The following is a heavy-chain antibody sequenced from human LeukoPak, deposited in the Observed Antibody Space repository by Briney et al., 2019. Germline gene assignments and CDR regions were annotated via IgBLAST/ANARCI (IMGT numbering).Heavy chain of an antibody. J-gene: IGHJ4*02. Sequence: SETLSLTCTVSGYSISSGYYWGWIRQPPGKGLEWIGSIYHSGSTYHNPSLKSRVTISVDTSKNQFSLKLSSVTAADTAVYYCARVSGYSSGWYYDYWGQGTLVTVSS. D-gene: IGHD6-19*01. V-gene: IGHV4-38-2*02. CDR2: IYHSGST. CDR3: ARVSGYSSGWYYDY. CDR1: GYSISSGYY.